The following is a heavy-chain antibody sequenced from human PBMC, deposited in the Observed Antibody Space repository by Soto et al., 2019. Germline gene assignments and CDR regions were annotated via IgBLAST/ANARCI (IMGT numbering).Heavy chain of an antibody. Sequence: SETLSLTCAVSGGSISSSNWWSWVRRPPGKGLEWIGEIYHSGSTNYNPSLKSRVTISVDKSKNQFSLKLSSVTAADTAVYYCATKRGNRGDFDYWGQGTLVTVSS. CDR1: GGSISSSNW. CDR3: ATKRGNRGDFDY. V-gene: IGHV4-4*02. CDR2: IYHSGST. D-gene: IGHD3-16*01. J-gene: IGHJ4*02.